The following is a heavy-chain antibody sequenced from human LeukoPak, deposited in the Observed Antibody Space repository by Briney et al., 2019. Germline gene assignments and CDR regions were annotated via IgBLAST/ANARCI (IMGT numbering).Heavy chain of an antibody. Sequence: GGSLRLSCAASGFTFSSYEMNWVRQAPGKGLDWVSYISSSGSTIYYADSVKGRFTISRDNAKNSLYLQMNSLRAEDTAVYYCARDGYGSGSSFFDYWGQGTLVTVSS. D-gene: IGHD3-10*01. V-gene: IGHV3-48*03. CDR3: ARDGYGSGSSFFDY. CDR1: GFTFSSYE. CDR2: ISSSGSTI. J-gene: IGHJ4*02.